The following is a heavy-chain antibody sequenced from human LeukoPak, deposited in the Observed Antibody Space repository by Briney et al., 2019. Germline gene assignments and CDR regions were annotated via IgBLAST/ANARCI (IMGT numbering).Heavy chain of an antibody. Sequence: GGSLRLSCAASGFTFSNYAMHWVRQAPGKGLEWVAVISYDGSNKYYADSVKGRFTISRDNSKNTLYLQMNSLRAEDTAVYFCAREDGYCSGGNCYSYFDSWGQGTLVTVSA. CDR2: ISYDGSNK. CDR1: GFTFSNYA. CDR3: AREDGYCSGGNCYSYFDS. D-gene: IGHD2-15*01. V-gene: IGHV3-30-3*01. J-gene: IGHJ4*02.